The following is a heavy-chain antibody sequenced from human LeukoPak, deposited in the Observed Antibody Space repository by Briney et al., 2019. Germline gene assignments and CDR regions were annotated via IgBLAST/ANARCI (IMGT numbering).Heavy chain of an antibody. J-gene: IGHJ4*02. CDR3: ARGGRTTVVTKSDY. D-gene: IGHD4-23*01. CDR1: GFTFSSYA. V-gene: IGHV3-30*04. Sequence: PGGSLRLSCAASGFTFSSYAMHWVRQAPGKGLEWVAVISYDGSNKYYADSVKGRFTISRDNSKNTLYLQMSSLRAEDTAVYYCARGGRTTVVTKSDYWGQGTLVTVSS. CDR2: ISYDGSNK.